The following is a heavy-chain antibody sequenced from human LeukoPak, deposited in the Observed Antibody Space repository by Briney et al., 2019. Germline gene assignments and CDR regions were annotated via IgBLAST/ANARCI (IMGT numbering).Heavy chain of an antibody. V-gene: IGHV4-39*07. D-gene: IGHD4-23*01. J-gene: IGHJ3*02. Sequence: PSETLSLTCTVSGGSLSSGSFFWVWIRQSPGKGLEWIGSIYHSGSTYYNPSLKSRVTISVDTSKNQFSLKLSSVTAADTAVYYCARLYGGNSFAFDIWGQGTMVTVSS. CDR2: IYHSGST. CDR1: GGSLSSGSFF. CDR3: ARLYGGNSFAFDI.